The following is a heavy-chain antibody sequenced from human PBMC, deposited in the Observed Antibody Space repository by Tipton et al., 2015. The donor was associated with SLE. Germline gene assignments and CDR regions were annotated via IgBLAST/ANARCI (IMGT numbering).Heavy chain of an antibody. CDR3: SSYSSSWDAFDI. J-gene: IGHJ3*02. CDR2: TRNEANSYTT. CDR1: GFTFSDHY. Sequence: SLRLSCAASGFTFSDHYMDWVRQAPGKGLEWVGRTRNEANSYTTEYAASVKGRFTISRDDSKNSLYLQMNSLKTEDTAVYYCSSYSSSWDAFDIWGQGTMVTVSS. D-gene: IGHD6-13*01. V-gene: IGHV3-72*01.